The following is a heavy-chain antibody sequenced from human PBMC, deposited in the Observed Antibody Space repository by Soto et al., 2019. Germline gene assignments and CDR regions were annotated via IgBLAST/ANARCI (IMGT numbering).Heavy chain of an antibody. D-gene: IGHD2-8*01. CDR3: ARPSGCNNGVCYKFDY. J-gene: IGHJ4*02. V-gene: IGHV5-51*01. CDR2: VYPGDSDT. Sequence: GESLKISCKGSGYSFPSYWIGWVRQMPGKGREWMGIVYPGDSDTRYSPSFQGQVTISADKSISTAYLQWSSLKASDTAMYYCARPSGCNNGVCYKFDYWGQGTLVTVSS. CDR1: GYSFPSYW.